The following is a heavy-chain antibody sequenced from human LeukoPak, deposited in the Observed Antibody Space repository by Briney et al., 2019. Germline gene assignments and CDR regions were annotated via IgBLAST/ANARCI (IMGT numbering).Heavy chain of an antibody. CDR2: TYYSGST. Sequence: SETLSLTCTVSGGSISSYYWSWIRQPPGKGLEWIGYTYYSGSTNYNPSLKSRVTISVDTSKNQFSLKLSSETAADTAVYYCARAPASALWFGEFTVGFDPWGQGTLVTVSS. D-gene: IGHD3-10*01. CDR1: GGSISSYY. J-gene: IGHJ5*02. V-gene: IGHV4-59*01. CDR3: ARAPASALWFGEFTVGFDP.